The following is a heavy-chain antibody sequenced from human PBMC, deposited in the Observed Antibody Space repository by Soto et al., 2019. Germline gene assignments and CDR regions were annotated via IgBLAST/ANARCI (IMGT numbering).Heavy chain of an antibody. CDR2: ISGSGDGT. Sequence: GGALRLSCADSGFTFSSYAMTWVRQAPGKGLEWVSAISGSGDGTHYADSVRGRFTISRDNSKNTLYLQMDSLRAEDTAVYYCANSYGDYRIEYYYYYPMDVWGHGTTVTVSS. CDR3: ANSYGDYRIEYYYYYPMDV. D-gene: IGHD4-17*01. J-gene: IGHJ6*02. V-gene: IGHV3-23*01. CDR1: GFTFSSYA.